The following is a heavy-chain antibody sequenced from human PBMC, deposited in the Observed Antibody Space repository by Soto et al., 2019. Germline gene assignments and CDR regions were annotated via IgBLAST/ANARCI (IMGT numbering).Heavy chain of an antibody. J-gene: IGHJ6*02. Sequence: PGESLKISCQASGDSFTTYWIAWVRQMPGKGLEWMGIIYPGDSDTRYSPSFQGQVTISVDKSITTAYLQSSSLKASDTAMYYCVKTMVRRASGRYYFYLLDVWGQGTTVTVSS. V-gene: IGHV5-51*01. D-gene: IGHD3-10*01. CDR2: IYPGDSDT. CDR1: GDSFTTYW. CDR3: VKTMVRRASGRYYFYLLDV.